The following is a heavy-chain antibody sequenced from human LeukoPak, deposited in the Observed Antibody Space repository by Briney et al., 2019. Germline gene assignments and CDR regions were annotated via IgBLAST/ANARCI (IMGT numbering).Heavy chain of an antibody. D-gene: IGHD3-16*02. Sequence: GGSLRLSCGASGFTFSNYAMNWVRQAPGKGLEWVSGISNNGGSAYYADSVKGRFTISRDNSRSTLYLQMNSLRAEDTAVYYCAKGLRLGELSSAFDYWGQGTLVTVSS. CDR3: AKGLRLGELSSAFDY. V-gene: IGHV3-23*01. CDR2: ISNNGGSA. CDR1: GFTFSNYA. J-gene: IGHJ4*02.